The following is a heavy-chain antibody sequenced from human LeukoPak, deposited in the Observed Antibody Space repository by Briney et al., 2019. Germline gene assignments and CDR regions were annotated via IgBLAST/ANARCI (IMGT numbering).Heavy chain of an antibody. V-gene: IGHV3-23*01. CDR1: GFTFGSYA. CDR2: ISESGGST. Sequence: GGSLRLSCAASGFTFGSYAMSWVRQAPGKGLEWVSGISESGGSTYYADSVKGRFTISRDNSKNTLFLQMNSLRAEDTAVYYCAREAASCGGDCLDYWGQGTLVTVFS. CDR3: AREAASCGGDCLDY. D-gene: IGHD2-21*01. J-gene: IGHJ4*02.